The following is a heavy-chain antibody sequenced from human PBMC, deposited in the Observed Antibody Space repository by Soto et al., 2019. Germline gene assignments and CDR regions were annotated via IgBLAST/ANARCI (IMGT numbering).Heavy chain of an antibody. J-gene: IGHJ6*02. CDR1: GSDFSTYS. CDR3: ARLYYDYV. V-gene: IGHV3-48*02. CDR2: VSLDSDSI. Sequence: GGSLRLSCRASGSDFSTYSMNWVRQAPGQGLEWIAYVSLDSDSIQYADSVKGRFTNSRDDAENSLYLQMDSLRDEDTATYYCARLYYDYVWGQGTTVTVSS. D-gene: IGHD3-3*01.